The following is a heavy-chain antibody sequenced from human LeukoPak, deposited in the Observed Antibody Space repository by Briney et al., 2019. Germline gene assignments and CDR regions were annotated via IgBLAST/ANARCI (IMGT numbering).Heavy chain of an antibody. CDR2: ISSSSTTI. V-gene: IGHV3-48*02. J-gene: IGHJ4*02. Sequence: GGSLRLCCAASGFTFSSYWMTWVRQAPGKGLEWVSYISSSSTTIFYADSVKGRFTISRDNAKNSLFLQMNGLRDEDTALYYCARERVIAAAGDGFDSWGQGTLVTVSS. CDR1: GFTFSSYW. CDR3: ARERVIAAAGDGFDS. D-gene: IGHD2-21*01.